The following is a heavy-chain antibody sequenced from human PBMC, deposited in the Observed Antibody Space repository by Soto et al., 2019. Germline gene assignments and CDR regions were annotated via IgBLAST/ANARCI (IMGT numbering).Heavy chain of an antibody. Sequence: SETLPLPCAAYGGTFIGYYLRRILRPPGNGLEWIRQINHSGSTNYNPSRKSRVTISVDTSKNQFSLKLSSVTAAEKSVYYCARGRWNSDFWSGYNYGTKFLGKGTTIAV. CDR3: ARGRWNSDFWSGYNYGTKF. D-gene: IGHD3-3*01. J-gene: IGHJ6*04. CDR1: GGTFIGYY. CDR2: INHSGST. V-gene: IGHV4-34*01.